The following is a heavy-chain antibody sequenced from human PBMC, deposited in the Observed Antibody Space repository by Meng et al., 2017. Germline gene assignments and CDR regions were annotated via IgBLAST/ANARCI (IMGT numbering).Heavy chain of an antibody. CDR1: GYTLTSYA. Sequence: QVQLVQSGVDVKEHGDSVKVSCKASGYTLTSYAMHWVRQAPGQSLEWMGWLNAGNGDTKYSQKFQGRVTITRESSASTAYMELSSLRSEDTAVYYCARDSCTGGICYRGSFDYWAQGTLVTVSS. J-gene: IGHJ4*02. D-gene: IGHD2-15*01. CDR2: LNAGNGDT. V-gene: IGHV1-3*01. CDR3: ARDSCTGGICYRGSFDY.